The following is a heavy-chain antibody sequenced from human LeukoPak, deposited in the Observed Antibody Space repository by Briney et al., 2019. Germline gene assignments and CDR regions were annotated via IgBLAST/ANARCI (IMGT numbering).Heavy chain of an antibody. CDR3: ATLLLGVGGDY. D-gene: IGHD2-15*01. CDR1: GFTFSSYG. V-gene: IGHV3-30*03. CDR2: ISYDGSDK. J-gene: IGHJ4*02. Sequence: GGSLRLSCVASGFTFSSYGMHWVRQAPGKGLEWVAMISYDGSDKYYAESVKGRFTISRDNSKNTLYLQMNSLRDEDTAMYSCATLLLGVGGDYWGRGTLVTVSS.